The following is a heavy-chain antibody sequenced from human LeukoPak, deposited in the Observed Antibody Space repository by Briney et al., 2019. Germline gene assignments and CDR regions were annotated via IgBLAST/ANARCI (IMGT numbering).Heavy chain of an antibody. CDR2: IYSGGST. J-gene: IGHJ3*02. Sequence: GGSLRLSCAASGFTVSSNYMSWVRQAPGKGLEWVSVIYSGGSTYYPDSVKGRFTISRHNSKNTLYLQMNSLRAEDTAVYYCARAFGWGYDYAFDIWGQGTMVTVSS. CDR1: GFTVSSNY. V-gene: IGHV3-53*01. D-gene: IGHD5-12*01. CDR3: ARAFGWGYDYAFDI.